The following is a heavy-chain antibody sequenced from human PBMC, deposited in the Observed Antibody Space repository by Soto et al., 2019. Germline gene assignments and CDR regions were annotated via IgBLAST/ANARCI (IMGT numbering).Heavy chain of an antibody. CDR2: ISYDGSNK. D-gene: IGHD2-15*01. V-gene: IGHV3-30*18. Sequence: QVQLVESGGGVVQPGRSLRLSCAASGFTFSSYGMHWVRQAPGKGLEWVAVISYDGSNKYYADSVKGRFTISRDNSKNTLYRQMNSLRAEDTAVYYCAKWGYCSGGSCYFDYWGQGTLVTVSS. J-gene: IGHJ4*02. CDR1: GFTFSSYG. CDR3: AKWGYCSGGSCYFDY.